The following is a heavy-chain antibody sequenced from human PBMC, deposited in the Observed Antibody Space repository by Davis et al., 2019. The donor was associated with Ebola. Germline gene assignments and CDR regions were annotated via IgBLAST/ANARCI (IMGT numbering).Heavy chain of an antibody. J-gene: IGHJ3*02. CDR3: AKDLGTSGAFDI. CDR2: VTSSGGGT. Sequence: GGSLRLSCAASGFTFGSYAMTWARQAPGKGLEWVSAVTSSGGGTYYADSVKGRFIISRDNSINTLYLQMNTLRAEDTAVYYCAKDLGTSGAFDIWGQGTVVTVSS. D-gene: IGHD1-7*01. V-gene: IGHV3-23*01. CDR1: GFTFGSYA.